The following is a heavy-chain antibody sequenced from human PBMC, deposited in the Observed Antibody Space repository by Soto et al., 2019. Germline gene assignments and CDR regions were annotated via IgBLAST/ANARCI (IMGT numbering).Heavy chain of an antibody. CDR3: TRQDIVLVPAAIRNYGMDV. J-gene: IGHJ6*02. Sequence: GGSLRLSCAASGFTFSNAWMNWVRQAPGKGLEWVGRIRSKANSYATAYAASVKGRFTISRDDSKNTAYLQMNSLKTEDTAVYYCTRQDIVLVPAAIRNYGMDVWGQGTTVTVSS. CDR2: IRSKANSYAT. D-gene: IGHD2-2*01. CDR1: GFTFSNAW. V-gene: IGHV3-73*01.